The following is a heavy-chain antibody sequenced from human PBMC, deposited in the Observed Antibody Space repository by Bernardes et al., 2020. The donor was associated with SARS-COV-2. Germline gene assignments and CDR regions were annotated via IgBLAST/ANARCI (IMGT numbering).Heavy chain of an antibody. D-gene: IGHD6-13*01. J-gene: IGHJ6*02. CDR2: IYYSGST. CDR3: ASIAAAGTRTLYYYGMDV. Sequence: SETLSLTCTGSGGSISSYYWSWIRQPPGKGLEWIGYIYYSGSTNYNPSLKSRVTISVDTSKNQFSLKLSSVTAADTAVYYCASIAAAGTRTLYYYGMDVWGQGTTVTVSS. CDR1: GGSISSYY. V-gene: IGHV4-59*08.